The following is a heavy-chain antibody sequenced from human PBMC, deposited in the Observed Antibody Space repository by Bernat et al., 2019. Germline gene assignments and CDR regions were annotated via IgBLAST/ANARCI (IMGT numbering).Heavy chain of an antibody. CDR2: IYYSGST. V-gene: IGHV4-39*01. Sequence: QLQLQESGPGLVKPSETLSLTCTVSGGSISSSSYYWGWIRQPPGKGLEWIGSIYYSGSTYYNPSLKSRVTISVDTSKNQFSLKLSSVTAADTAVYYCASQGRQLGAGAFDIWGQGTMVTVSS. J-gene: IGHJ3*02. D-gene: IGHD6-6*01. CDR1: GGSISSSSYY. CDR3: ASQGRQLGAGAFDI.